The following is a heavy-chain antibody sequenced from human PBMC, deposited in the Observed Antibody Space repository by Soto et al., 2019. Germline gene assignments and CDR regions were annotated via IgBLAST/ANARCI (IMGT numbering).Heavy chain of an antibody. CDR1: GVTFSSYA. D-gene: IGHD2-8*01. CDR2: ISGGGGST. Sequence: GGSLRLSCAASGVTFSSYAMNWVRQAPGRGLEWVSTISGGGGSTYYADSVKGRFTISRDNSNNTLFLQMNGLRAEDTAIYYSAKDPHVCMPLPGNNYWGQGTLVTVSS. J-gene: IGHJ4*02. V-gene: IGHV3-23*01. CDR3: AKDPHVCMPLPGNNY.